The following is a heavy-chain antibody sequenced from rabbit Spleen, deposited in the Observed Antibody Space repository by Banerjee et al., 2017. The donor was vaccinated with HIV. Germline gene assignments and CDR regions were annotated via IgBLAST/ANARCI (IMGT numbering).Heavy chain of an antibody. CDR1: GFDFSVIYW. CDR3: GRSNNDLFDTYDL. CDR2: VRVGGSGTT. V-gene: IGHV1S45*01. Sequence: QEQLEESGGGLVQPEGSLTLTCKASGFDFSVIYWMCWVRQAPGKGLEWIACVRVGGSGTTYYASWAKGRFTISKTSSTTVTLQMTSLTAADTATYFCGRSNNDLFDTYDLWGQGTLVTVS. J-gene: IGHJ3*01. D-gene: IGHD1-1*01.